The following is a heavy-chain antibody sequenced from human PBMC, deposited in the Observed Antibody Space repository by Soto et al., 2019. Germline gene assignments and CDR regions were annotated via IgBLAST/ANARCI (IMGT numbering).Heavy chain of an antibody. CDR1: GYTFTSYG. J-gene: IGHJ5*02. CDR3: AREKPTMVRGVSTKNWFDP. CDR2: ISAYNGNT. V-gene: IGHV1-18*01. D-gene: IGHD3-10*01. Sequence: QVQLVQSGAEVKKPGASVKVSCKASGYTFTSYGISWVRQAPGQGLEWMGWISAYNGNTNYAQKLQGRVTMTTDTSTSTAYMELRSLRSDDTAVYYCAREKPTMVRGVSTKNWFDPWGQGTLVTVSS.